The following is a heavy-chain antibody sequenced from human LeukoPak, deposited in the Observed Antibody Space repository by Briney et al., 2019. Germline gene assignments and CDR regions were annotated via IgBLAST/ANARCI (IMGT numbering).Heavy chain of an antibody. J-gene: IGHJ6*02. CDR2: FDPEDGET. CDR1: GYTLTELS. D-gene: IGHD2-2*02. V-gene: IGHV1-24*01. Sequence: ASVKVSCKVSGYTLTELSMHWVRQAPGKGLEWMGGFDPEDGETIYAQKFQGRVTMTRNTSISTAYMELSSLRSEDTAVYYCARGSFGYCSSTSCHTSTYYYGMDVWGQGTTVTVSS. CDR3: ARGSFGYCSSTSCHTSTYYYGMDV.